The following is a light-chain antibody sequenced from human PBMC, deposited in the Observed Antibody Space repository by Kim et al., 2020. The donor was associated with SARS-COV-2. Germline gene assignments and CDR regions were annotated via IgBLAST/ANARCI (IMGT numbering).Light chain of an antibody. CDR1: ISNIGSQT. J-gene: IGLJ2*01. V-gene: IGLV1-44*01. CDR2: SHN. CDR3: AAWDASLNAVV. Sequence: GQRLTILCVASISNIGSQTVNWYQKLPGTVPKLLIYSHNQRPSGVPDRFSGSKSGTSASLAISGLQSEDEADYYCAAWDASLNAVVFGGGTQLTVL.